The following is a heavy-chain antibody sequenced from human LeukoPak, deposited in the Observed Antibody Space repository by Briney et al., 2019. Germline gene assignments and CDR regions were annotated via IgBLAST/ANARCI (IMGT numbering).Heavy chain of an antibody. J-gene: IGHJ4*02. D-gene: IGHD3-3*01. CDR1: GYSISSGYY. CDR3: ARGRVDTYYDFWSGYYRGYFDY. V-gene: IGHV4-38-2*01. CDR2: INHSGST. Sequence: SETLSLTCAVSGYSISSGYYWGWIRQPPGKGLEWIGEINHSGSTNYNPSLKSRVTISVDTSKNQFSLKLSSVTAADTAVYYCARGRVDTYYDFWSGYYRGYFDYWGQGTLVTVSS.